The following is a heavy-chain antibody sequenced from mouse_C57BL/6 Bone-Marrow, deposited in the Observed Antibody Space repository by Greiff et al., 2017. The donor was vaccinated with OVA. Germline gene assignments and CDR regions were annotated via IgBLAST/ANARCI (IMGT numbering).Heavy chain of an antibody. V-gene: IGHV5-9-1*02. D-gene: IGHD2-5*01. Sequence: EVHLVESGEGLVKPGGSLKLSCAASGFTFSSYAMSWVRQTPEKRLEWVAYISSGGDYIYYADTVKGRFTISRDNARNTLYLQMSSLKSEDTAMYYCTRRDYRNSYWYFDVWGTGTTVTVSS. CDR1: GFTFSSYA. CDR3: TRRDYRNSYWYFDV. CDR2: ISSGGDYI. J-gene: IGHJ1*03.